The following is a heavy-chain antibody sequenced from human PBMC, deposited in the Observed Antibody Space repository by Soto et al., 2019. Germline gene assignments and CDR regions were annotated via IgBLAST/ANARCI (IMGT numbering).Heavy chain of an antibody. Sequence: SSETLSPTRTVSGGSLNSGGYYWGWVRPPPGKGLEWIGSIYYSGSTYYNPSLKSRVTISVDTSKNQFSLKLSSVTAADTAVYYCATQEVGGSYVYTFDPWGQGTLSPSPQ. CDR1: GGSLNSGGYY. V-gene: IGHV4-39*01. CDR3: ATQEVGGSYVYTFDP. D-gene: IGHD1-26*01. CDR2: IYYSGST. J-gene: IGHJ5*02.